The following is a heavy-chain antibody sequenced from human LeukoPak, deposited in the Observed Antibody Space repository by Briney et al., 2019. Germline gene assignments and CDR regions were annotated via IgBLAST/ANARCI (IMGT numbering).Heavy chain of an antibody. V-gene: IGHV3-30*04. CDR1: GFTFSSYA. CDR2: ISYDGSNK. J-gene: IGHJ4*02. Sequence: GGSLRLSCAASGFTFSSYAMHWVRQAPGKGLEWVAVISYDGSNKYYADSVKGRFTISRDNSKNTLYLQMNSLRAEDTAVYYCAKDTYYYDNSGYRFDYWGQGTLVTVSS. D-gene: IGHD3-22*01. CDR3: AKDTYYYDNSGYRFDY.